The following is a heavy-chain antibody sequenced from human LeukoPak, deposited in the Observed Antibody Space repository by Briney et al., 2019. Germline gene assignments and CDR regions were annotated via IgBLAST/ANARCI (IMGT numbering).Heavy chain of an antibody. D-gene: IGHD6-13*01. CDR3: ARFGCSTSLDFYLDV. V-gene: IGHV5-51*01. CDR2: VHAGDSDA. CDR1: GFTFTNYW. Sequence: GESLRISCQASGFTFTNYWIAWVRQMPGKGLEWTGIVHAGDSDARYSPSFQDQVTMSADKSISTAYLQWNSLRASDSAMYFCARFGCSTSLDFYLDVWGRGTLVAVSS. J-gene: IGHJ2*01.